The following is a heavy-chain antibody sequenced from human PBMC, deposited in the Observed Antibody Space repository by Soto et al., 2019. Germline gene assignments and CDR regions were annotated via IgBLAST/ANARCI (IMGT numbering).Heavy chain of an antibody. Sequence: QITLKETGPTLVNPTQTLTLTCTFSGFSLTTYGVGVGWIRQPPGKALEWLAFIYWDDDKRYSPSLKSRLTNDKHTSKTQVALRMTDMDPADTATYYCAHSRGYGGFDNWGQGILVTVSS. V-gene: IGHV2-5*02. D-gene: IGHD5-12*01. CDR3: AHSRGYGGFDN. CDR2: IYWDDDK. J-gene: IGHJ4*02. CDR1: GFSLTTYGVG.